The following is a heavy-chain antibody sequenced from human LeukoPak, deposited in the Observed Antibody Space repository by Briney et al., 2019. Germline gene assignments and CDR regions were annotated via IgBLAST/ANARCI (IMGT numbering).Heavy chain of an antibody. CDR3: AKDGRGFAYCSSTSCYFDY. J-gene: IGHJ4*02. CDR2: ISYDGSNK. Sequence: GRSLRLSCAASGFTFSSYGMHWVRQATGKGLEWVAVISYDGSNKYYADSVKGRFTISRDNSKNTLYLQMNSLRAEDTAVYYCAKDGRGFAYCSSTSCYFDYWGQGTLVTVSS. D-gene: IGHD2-2*01. V-gene: IGHV3-30*18. CDR1: GFTFSSYG.